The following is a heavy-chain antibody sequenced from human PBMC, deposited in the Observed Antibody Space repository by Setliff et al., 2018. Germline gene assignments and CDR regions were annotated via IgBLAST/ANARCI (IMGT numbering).Heavy chain of an antibody. V-gene: IGHV1-46*01. CDR1: GYTLTKYY. D-gene: IGHD3-22*01. CDR3: AREGVDSRSSTDYHYYMDV. Sequence: ASVKVSCKASGYTLTKYYMHWVRQAPGQGLEWMGIIDPSADYTNYAQKFQGRVTIITDESTSTAYMELSSLRSEDTAVYYCAREGVDSRSSTDYHYYMDVWGKGTTVTVSS. CDR2: IDPSADYT. J-gene: IGHJ6*03.